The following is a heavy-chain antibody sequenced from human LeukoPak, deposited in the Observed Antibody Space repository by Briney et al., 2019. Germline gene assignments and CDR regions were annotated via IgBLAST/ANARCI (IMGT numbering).Heavy chain of an antibody. J-gene: IGHJ3*02. CDR2: ISYDGSNT. CDR3: SCLDAFDI. D-gene: IGHD2-2*01. Sequence: GRSLRLSCAASGFTFSSYDMHWVRQTPGKGLEWVAGISYDGSNTYYADSVKGRFTISRDSSKNTLYLQMNSLRAEDTAAYYCSCLDAFDIWGQGTMVTVSS. CDR1: GFTFSSYD. V-gene: IGHV3-30*03.